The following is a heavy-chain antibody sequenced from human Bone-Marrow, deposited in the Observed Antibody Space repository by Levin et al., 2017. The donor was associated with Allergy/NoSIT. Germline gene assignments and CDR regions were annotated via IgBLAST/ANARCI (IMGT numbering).Heavy chain of an antibody. CDR2: ISYDGSEK. Sequence: GGSLRLSCAASGFSFSNYGMHWVRQAPGKGLEWVAVISYDGSEKYYTDSVMGRFTISRDNSKNTLFLQINSLRAEHTAVYYCVKSVAGTGIYGMDVWGQGTTVTVSS. J-gene: IGHJ6*02. D-gene: IGHD6-19*01. CDR3: VKSVAGTGIYGMDV. V-gene: IGHV3-30*18. CDR1: GFSFSNYG.